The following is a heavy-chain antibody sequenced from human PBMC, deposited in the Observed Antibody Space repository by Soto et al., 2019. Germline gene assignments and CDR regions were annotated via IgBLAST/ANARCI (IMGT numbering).Heavy chain of an antibody. Sequence: EVQLLESGGGLVQPGGSLRLSCAASGFTFSSYAMSWVRQAPGKGLEWVSAISGSGGSTYYADSVKGRFTISRDNSKNTLYLQMNSLRAEDTAVYYCAKDRAYCGGDCYPYYFDYWGQGTLVTVSS. V-gene: IGHV3-23*01. D-gene: IGHD2-21*02. CDR1: GFTFSSYA. CDR2: ISGSGGST. J-gene: IGHJ4*02. CDR3: AKDRAYCGGDCYPYYFDY.